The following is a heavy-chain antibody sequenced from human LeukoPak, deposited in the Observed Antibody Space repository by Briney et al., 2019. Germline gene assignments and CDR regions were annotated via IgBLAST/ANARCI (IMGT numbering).Heavy chain of an antibody. CDR2: IKQDGSVK. D-gene: IGHD3-16*01. Sequence: GGSLRLSCAASGITFSNYWMSWVRQAPGKGPEWVANIKQDGSVKNYVDSVKGRFTISRDNAENSLYLQMNSLRVEDTAVYYCARGGGVPDYWGQGILVTVSS. J-gene: IGHJ4*02. CDR3: ARGGGVPDY. V-gene: IGHV3-7*01. CDR1: GITFSNYW.